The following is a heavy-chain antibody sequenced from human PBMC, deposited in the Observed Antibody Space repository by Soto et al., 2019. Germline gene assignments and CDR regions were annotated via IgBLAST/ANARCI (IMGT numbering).Heavy chain of an antibody. Sequence: SETLSLTCTVSGGSISSGGYYWSWIRQHPGKGLEWIGYIYYSGITYYNPSLKSRVTISVDTSKNQFSLKLSSVTAADTAVYYCARAHYYDSSGYYEDVYYFDYWGQGTLVTVSS. J-gene: IGHJ4*02. V-gene: IGHV4-31*03. D-gene: IGHD3-22*01. CDR3: ARAHYYDSSGYYEDVYYFDY. CDR2: IYYSGIT. CDR1: GGSISSGGYY.